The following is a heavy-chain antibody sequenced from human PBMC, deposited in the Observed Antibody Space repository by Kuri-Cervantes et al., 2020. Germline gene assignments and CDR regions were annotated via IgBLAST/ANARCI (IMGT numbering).Heavy chain of an antibody. J-gene: IGHJ4*02. D-gene: IGHD6-19*01. Sequence: GGSLRLSCAASGFTFSNYPMSWVRQAPGKGLECVSTISGSGRTTFYADSVKGRFTISRDNSKNTLSLQMNSLRAEDTAVYYCARDSEAVAGTGAFDYWGQGTLVTVSS. V-gene: IGHV3-23*01. CDR3: ARDSEAVAGTGAFDY. CDR1: GFTFSNYP. CDR2: ISGSGRTT.